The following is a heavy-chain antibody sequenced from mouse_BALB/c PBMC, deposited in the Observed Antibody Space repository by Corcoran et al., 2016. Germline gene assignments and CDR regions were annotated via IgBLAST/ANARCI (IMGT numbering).Heavy chain of an antibody. J-gene: IGHJ4*01. Sequence: QIQLVQSGPELKKPGETVKISCKASGYTFANYGMNWVKQAPGKGLKWMGWINTYTGEPTYADDFKGRFAFSLETSASTAYLQINNLKNEDTATYFCARGYDYAMDYWGQGTSVTVS. CDR2: INTYTGEP. CDR3: ARGYDYAMDY. CDR1: GYTFANYG. V-gene: IGHV9-3-1*01. D-gene: IGHD2-3*01.